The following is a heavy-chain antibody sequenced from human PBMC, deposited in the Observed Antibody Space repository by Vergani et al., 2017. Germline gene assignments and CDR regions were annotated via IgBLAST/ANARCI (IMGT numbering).Heavy chain of an antibody. Sequence: EVQLLESGEDLVQPGGSLRLSCESSVFTFNHYAMNWVRQAPGKGLEWVSGISGSGGSTYYAGSVKGRFTMSRDNSKDILYLQMDSLRSEDTALYYCSKYVRDSTDGLPDSWCPGTLVIVSS. D-gene: IGHD2-21*02. J-gene: IGHJ4*02. V-gene: IGHV3-23*01. CDR3: SKYVRDSTDGLPDS. CDR2: ISGSGGST. CDR1: VFTFNHYA.